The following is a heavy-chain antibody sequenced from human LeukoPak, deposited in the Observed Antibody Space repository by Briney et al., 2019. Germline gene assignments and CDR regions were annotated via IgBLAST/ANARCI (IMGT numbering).Heavy chain of an antibody. CDR1: VVSISTSRYY. D-gene: IGHD5-12*01. J-gene: IGHJ4*02. Sequence: SEALSLTCIVSVVSISTSRYYWGWIRQPPGKGLEWIGNIYYTGPTYYNASLESRVTISLDTSKNQFFLKLTSVSAADTAMYYCAKSDDYGVIDYLGQGTLVTVSS. CDR2: IYYTGPT. CDR3: AKSDDYGVIDY. V-gene: IGHV4-39*01.